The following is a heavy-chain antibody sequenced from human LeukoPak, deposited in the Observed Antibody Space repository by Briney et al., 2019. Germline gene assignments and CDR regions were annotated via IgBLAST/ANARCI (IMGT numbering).Heavy chain of an antibody. CDR3: ARDLEGANDY. D-gene: IGHD1-26*01. Sequence: MASETLSLTCTVSGGSIRSSSYYWGWIRQPPGKGLEWVGSIYYSGSTYYNPSLKSRVTISVDTSKNQFSLKLSSVTAADTAVYYCARDLEGANDYWGQGTLVTVSS. CDR1: GGSIRSSSYY. J-gene: IGHJ4*02. V-gene: IGHV4-39*07. CDR2: IYYSGST.